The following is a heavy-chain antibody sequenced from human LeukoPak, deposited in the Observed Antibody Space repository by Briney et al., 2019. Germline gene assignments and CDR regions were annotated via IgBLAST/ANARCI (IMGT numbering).Heavy chain of an antibody. CDR1: GFTVSSNY. V-gene: IGHV3-53*01. CDR3: AKPARTDYADY. Sequence: GGSLRLSCAASGFTVSSNYMSWVRQAPGKGLEWVSVIYSGGSTYYADSVKGRFTISRDNSRNTLYLQMNSLRAEDTAVYYCAKPARTDYADYWGQGTLVTVSS. J-gene: IGHJ4*02. D-gene: IGHD1-14*01. CDR2: IYSGGST.